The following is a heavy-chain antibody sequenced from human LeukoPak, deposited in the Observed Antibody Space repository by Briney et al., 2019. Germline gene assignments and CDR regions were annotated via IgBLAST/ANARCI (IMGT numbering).Heavy chain of an antibody. CDR1: GFTFSRYA. CDR2: ISSSSSTI. Sequence: GGSLRLSCAGSGFTFSRYAMNWVRQAPGKGLEWVSYISSSSSTIYYADSVKGRFTISRDNAKNSLYLQMNSLRDEDTAVYYCARDSFPGILTGPFDYWGQGTLVTVSS. CDR3: ARDSFPGILTGPFDY. V-gene: IGHV3-48*02. J-gene: IGHJ4*02. D-gene: IGHD3-9*01.